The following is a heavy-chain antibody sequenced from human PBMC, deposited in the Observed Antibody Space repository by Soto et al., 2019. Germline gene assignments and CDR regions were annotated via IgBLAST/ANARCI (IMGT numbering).Heavy chain of an antibody. CDR3: AKLAGYCSGNSCHGDYAMDV. CDR2: SNHRGST. D-gene: IGHD2-2*01. CDR1: GGSFSGYF. J-gene: IGHJ6*02. Sequence: TSETLSLTCAVHGGSFSGYFWTWIRQAPGKGLEWIGESNHRGSTNYNPSLTSRVTISVDTSKSQFSLKLNSVTAADTAVYYCAKLAGYCSGNSCHGDYAMDVWGQGTTVTVSS. V-gene: IGHV4-34*01.